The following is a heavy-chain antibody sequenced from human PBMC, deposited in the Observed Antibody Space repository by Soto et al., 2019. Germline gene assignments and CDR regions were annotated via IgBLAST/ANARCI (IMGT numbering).Heavy chain of an antibody. J-gene: IGHJ3*02. CDR1: GDSVSSNSAA. CDR3: ARGPYYYDSSGYYYGYAFDI. Sequence: SQTLSLTCAISGDSVSSNSAAWNWIRQSPSRGLEWLGRTYYRSKWYNDYAVSVKSRITINPDTSKNQFFLQLNSVTPEDTAVYYCARGPYYYDSSGYYYGYAFDIWGQGTMVTV. D-gene: IGHD3-22*01. V-gene: IGHV6-1*01. CDR2: TYYRSKWYN.